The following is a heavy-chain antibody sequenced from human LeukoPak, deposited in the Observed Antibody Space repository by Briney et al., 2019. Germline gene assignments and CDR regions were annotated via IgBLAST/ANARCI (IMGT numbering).Heavy chain of an antibody. J-gene: IGHJ4*02. CDR2: LSVYSGNM. CDR3: ARDAPDHYDRPRGDY. CDR1: GYSFTSYG. Sequence: ASVKVSCSASGYSFTSYGISWGRQAPGQGLELMGWLSVYSGNMKLTQKLQVRVTMTTDTSTSTAYMELRRLRSDDTAMYYCARDAPDHYDRPRGDYWGQGTLVTVSS. D-gene: IGHD3-22*01. V-gene: IGHV1-18*01.